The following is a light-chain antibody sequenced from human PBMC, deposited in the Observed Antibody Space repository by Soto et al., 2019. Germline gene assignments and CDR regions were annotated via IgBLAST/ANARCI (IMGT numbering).Light chain of an antibody. V-gene: IGKV1-5*01. CDR2: DAS. J-gene: IGKJ4*01. CDR1: QTINTW. Sequence: DIQMTQSPSTLSASVGERVTITCRASQTINTWLAWYQHKPGKAPKLLIYDASTLQTGVPSRFSGYSSGTEFTLTISSLQPDDFATYFCQQYHSFSPDGRTFGGGTKVDIK. CDR3: QQYHSFSPDGRT.